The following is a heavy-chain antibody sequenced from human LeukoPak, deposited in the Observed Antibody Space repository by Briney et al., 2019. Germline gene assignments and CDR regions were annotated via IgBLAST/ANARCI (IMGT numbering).Heavy chain of an antibody. V-gene: IGHV3-23*01. CDR3: ARDYDFWSGYLDY. Sequence: GGSLRLSCAASGFTFSSRAMNWVRQAPGKGLEWVSGISGSGADTYYADSVRGRFTISRDNSKNTMYLQMNSLRAEDTAVYYCARDYDFWSGYLDYWGQGTLVTVSS. D-gene: IGHD3-3*01. CDR2: ISGSGADT. CDR1: GFTFSSRA. J-gene: IGHJ4*02.